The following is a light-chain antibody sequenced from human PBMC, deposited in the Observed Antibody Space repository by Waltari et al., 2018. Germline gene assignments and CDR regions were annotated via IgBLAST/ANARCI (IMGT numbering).Light chain of an antibody. Sequence: VMTQSPLTLPVTLGQPAPISCRSAQGLVHTDGSTYVSWYQQRPGQSPRRLIYQVSKRDSGVPDRFRGSGSGTDFTLEISRVEADDVGFYYCMQAKFWPWTFGQGTEVEIK. CDR3: MQAKFWPWT. CDR1: QGLVHTDGSTY. CDR2: QVS. J-gene: IGKJ1*01. V-gene: IGKV2-30*02.